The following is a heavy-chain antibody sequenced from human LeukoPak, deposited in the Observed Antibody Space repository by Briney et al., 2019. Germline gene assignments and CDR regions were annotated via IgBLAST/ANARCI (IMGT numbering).Heavy chain of an antibody. V-gene: IGHV3-23*01. CDR1: GFTFRSYA. J-gene: IGHJ3*02. CDR3: ARDPNGDYIGAFDM. D-gene: IGHD4-17*01. CDR2: ISGSGT. Sequence: AGGSLRLSCATSGFTFRSYAMIWFRQAPERGLQWVSGISGSGTYYADFAKGRFTISRDNSKNTLYLQMNSLRAEDTATYYCARDPNGDYIGAFDMWGQGTMVTVS.